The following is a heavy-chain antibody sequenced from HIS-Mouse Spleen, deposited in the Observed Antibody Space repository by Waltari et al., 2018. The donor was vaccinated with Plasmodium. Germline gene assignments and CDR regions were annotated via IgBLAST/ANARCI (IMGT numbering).Heavy chain of an antibody. D-gene: IGHD3-3*01. CDR1: GGSFSGYY. CDR2: IKHSGST. Sequence: QVQLQQWGAGLLKPSETLSLTCAVYGGSFSGYYWSWIRQPPWKGLEWTGEIKHSGSTNYDPSLKSRVTRAVDTSKNECSLKLGTGTAADTALYYCARVTSSGVYWYFDLWGRGTLVTVSS. J-gene: IGHJ2*01. CDR3: ARVTSSGVYWYFDL. V-gene: IGHV4-34*01.